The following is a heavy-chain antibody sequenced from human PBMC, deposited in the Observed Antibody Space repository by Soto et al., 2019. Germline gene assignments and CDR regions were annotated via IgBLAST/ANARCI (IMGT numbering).Heavy chain of an antibody. Sequence: XGTLSLTCAVYGGSFSGYYWSWIRQPPGKGLEWIGEINHSGSTNYNPSLKSRVTISVDTSKNQFSLKLSSVTAADTAVYYCARGRRLRPPAAAIPARGNWFDPWGQGTLVTVSS. J-gene: IGHJ5*02. D-gene: IGHD2-2*02. CDR2: INHSGST. CDR1: GGSFSGYY. V-gene: IGHV4-34*01. CDR3: ARGRRLRPPAAAIPARGNWFDP.